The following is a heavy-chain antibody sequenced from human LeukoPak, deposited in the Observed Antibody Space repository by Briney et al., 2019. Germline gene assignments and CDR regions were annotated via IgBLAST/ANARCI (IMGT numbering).Heavy chain of an antibody. D-gene: IGHD6-19*01. CDR1: GGTFSSYA. J-gene: IGHJ4*02. V-gene: IGHV1-69*13. CDR3: ARAATSGWYPDY. Sequence: ASVKVSCKASGGTFSSYAISCVRQAPGQGLEWMGGIIPIFGTANYAQKFQGRVTITADESTSTAYMELSSLRSEDTAVYYCARAATSGWYPDYWGQGTLVTVSS. CDR2: IIPIFGTA.